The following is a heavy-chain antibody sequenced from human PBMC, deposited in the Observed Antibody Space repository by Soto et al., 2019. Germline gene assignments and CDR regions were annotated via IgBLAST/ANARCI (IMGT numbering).Heavy chain of an antibody. Sequence: QVQLQESGPGLVKPSQTLSLTCTVSGGSISSGGYYWSWIRQHPGKGLERIGYIYYSGSTYYNPSLKSRVTRSVDTSKNQFSLKLSSVTAADTAVYYCARGGDSSGYYGGSFDYWGQGTLVTVSS. CDR1: GGSISSGGYY. J-gene: IGHJ4*02. CDR2: IYYSGST. V-gene: IGHV4-31*03. CDR3: ARGGDSSGYYGGSFDY. D-gene: IGHD3-22*01.